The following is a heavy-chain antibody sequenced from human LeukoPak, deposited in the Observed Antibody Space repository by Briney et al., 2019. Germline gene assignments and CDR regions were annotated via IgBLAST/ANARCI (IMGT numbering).Heavy chain of an antibody. CDR3: ARGRKVGATWLFDY. CDR2: MNPNSGNT. Sequence: GASVKVSRKASGYTFTSYDINWVRQATGQGLEWMGWMNPNSGNTGYAQKFQGRVTMTRNTSISTAYMELSSLRSEDTAVYYCARGRKVGATWLFDYWGQGTLVTVSS. D-gene: IGHD1-26*01. J-gene: IGHJ4*02. V-gene: IGHV1-8*01. CDR1: GYTFTSYD.